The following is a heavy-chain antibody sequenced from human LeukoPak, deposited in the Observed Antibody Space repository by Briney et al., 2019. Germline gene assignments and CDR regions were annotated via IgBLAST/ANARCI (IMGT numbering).Heavy chain of an antibody. V-gene: IGHV4-59*01. CDR1: GGSISSYY. CDR2: IYYNGST. CDR3: ARSYSSGWRTGAFDI. J-gene: IGHJ3*02. Sequence: SETLSLTCTVSGGSISSYYWSWIREPPGKGLEWIGYIYYNGSTNYNPSLKSRVTISVDTSKNQFSLKLSSVTAADTAVYYCARSYSSGWRTGAFDIWGQGTMVTVSS. D-gene: IGHD6-19*01.